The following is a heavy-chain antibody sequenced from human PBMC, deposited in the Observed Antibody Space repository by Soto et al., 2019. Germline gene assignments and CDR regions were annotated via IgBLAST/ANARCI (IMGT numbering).Heavy chain of an antibody. CDR1: DHTFTYYG. D-gene: IGHD2-8*02. J-gene: IGHJ6*02. CDR3: AATGGHYFGLDV. CDR2: ISGYNGNT. V-gene: IGHV1-18*01. Sequence: QVQLLQSGGEVKKPGASVKVSCNSSDHTFTYYGINWVRRAPGQGLEWMGWISGYNGNTKYAQKFQDRVTMSADTSTTTAYMEIRRLTSDGTAVYFCAATGGHYFGLDVWGQGTTVTVSS.